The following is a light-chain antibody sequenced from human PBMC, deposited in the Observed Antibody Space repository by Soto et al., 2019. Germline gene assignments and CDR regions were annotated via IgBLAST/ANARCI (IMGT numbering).Light chain of an antibody. V-gene: IGKV1-5*03. CDR1: QSISSW. J-gene: IGKJ4*01. CDR3: RQDKDYPLT. Sequence: DIQMTQSPSTLSASVGDIVTITCRASQSISSWLAWYQQKPGRAPKVIITKTSILEGGVPSRFSGSVSGTEFTLTMTNLQREDFATYYCRQDKDYPLTFGGGTKVEIK. CDR2: KTS.